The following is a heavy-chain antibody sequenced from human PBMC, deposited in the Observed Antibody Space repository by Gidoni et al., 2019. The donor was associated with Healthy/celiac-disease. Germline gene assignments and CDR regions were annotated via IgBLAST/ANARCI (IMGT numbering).Heavy chain of an antibody. CDR1: GFTFSSYG. J-gene: IGHJ5*02. V-gene: IGHV3-30*03. D-gene: IGHD2-2*01. CDR2: ISYDGSNK. Sequence: QVQLVESGGGVVQPGRSLRLSCAASGFTFSSYGMHWVRQAPGKGLEWVAVISYDGSNKYYADSVKGRFTISRDNSKNTRYLQMNSLRAEDTAVYYCAPSRGGGWFDPWGQGTLVTVSS. CDR3: APSRGGGWFDP.